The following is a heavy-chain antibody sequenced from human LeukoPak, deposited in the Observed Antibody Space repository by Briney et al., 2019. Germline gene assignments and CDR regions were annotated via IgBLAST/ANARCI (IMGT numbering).Heavy chain of an antibody. Sequence: PSETLSLTCTVSGGSISSGSYYWGWIRQPPGKGLEWIGSIHDSGSTYYNPSLKSRVTISVDTSKNQFSLKLSSVTAADTAVYYCARHGRGYYYGSGSYYFDYWGQGTLVTVSS. CDR3: ARHGRGYYYGSGSYYFDY. V-gene: IGHV4-39*01. D-gene: IGHD3-10*01. J-gene: IGHJ4*02. CDR1: GGSISSGSYY. CDR2: IHDSGST.